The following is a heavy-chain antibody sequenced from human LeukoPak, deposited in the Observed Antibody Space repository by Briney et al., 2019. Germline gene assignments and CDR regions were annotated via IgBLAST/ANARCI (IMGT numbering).Heavy chain of an antibody. D-gene: IGHD6-19*01. Sequence: ASVKVPCKASGYTFTSYYMHWVRQAPGQGLEWMGIINPSGGSTSYAQKFQGRVTMTRDTSTSTVYMELSSLRSEDTAVYYCARDSSGWYYFDYWGQGTLVTVSS. CDR1: GYTFTSYY. CDR3: ARDSSGWYYFDY. J-gene: IGHJ4*02. CDR2: INPSGGST. V-gene: IGHV1-46*01.